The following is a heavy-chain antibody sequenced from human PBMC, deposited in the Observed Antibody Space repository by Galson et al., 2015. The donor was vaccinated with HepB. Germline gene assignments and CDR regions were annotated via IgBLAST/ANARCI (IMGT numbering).Heavy chain of an antibody. CDR3: SRETDCSGGSCYTPHQLYYGMDV. D-gene: IGHD2-15*01. Sequence: SVKVSCKASGGTFSSYAISWVRQAPGQGLEWMGGIIPIFGTANYAQKFQGRVTITADNSTSTAYIELSSLRSEDTAVYYCSRETDCSGGSCYTPHQLYYGMDVWGQGTTVTVSS. CDR2: IIPIFGTA. CDR1: GGTFSSYA. V-gene: IGHV1-69*06. J-gene: IGHJ6*02.